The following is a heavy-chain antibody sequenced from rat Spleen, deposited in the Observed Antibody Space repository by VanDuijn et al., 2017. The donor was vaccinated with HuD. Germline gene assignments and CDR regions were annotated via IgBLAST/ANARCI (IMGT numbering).Heavy chain of an antibody. CDR1: GFTFSDYN. CDR3: ARLLNYFDY. CDR2: ISSGGGGT. V-gene: IGHV5S23*01. J-gene: IGHJ2*01. Sequence: EVQLVESGGGLVQPGRSLKLSCAASGFTFSDYNMAWVRQAPTQGLEWVASISSGGGGTHYPDSVKGRFTISRDNAKNTQYLQMDSLRSEDTATYYCARLLNYFDYWGQGVMVTVSS.